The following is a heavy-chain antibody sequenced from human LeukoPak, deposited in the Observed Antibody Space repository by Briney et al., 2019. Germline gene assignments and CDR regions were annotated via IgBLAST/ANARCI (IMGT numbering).Heavy chain of an antibody. CDR2: IIPIFGTA. CDR3: ARLDTAMAADY. J-gene: IGHJ4*02. V-gene: IGHV1-69*06. D-gene: IGHD5-18*01. Sequence: ASVKVSCKASGGTFSSYAISWVRQAPGQGLEWMGGIIPIFGTANYAQKFQGRVTITADKSTSTAYMELSSLRSEDTAVYYCARLDTAMAADYWGQGTLVTVSS. CDR1: GGTFSSYA.